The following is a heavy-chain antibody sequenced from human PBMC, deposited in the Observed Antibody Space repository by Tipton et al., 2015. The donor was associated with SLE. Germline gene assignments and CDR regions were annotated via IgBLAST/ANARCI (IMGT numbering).Heavy chain of an antibody. CDR3: ARGMGIAAGHYMDV. J-gene: IGHJ6*03. D-gene: IGHD6-13*01. Sequence: TLSLTCTVSGGSISSGDYYWSWIRQPPGKGLEWIGYIYYSGSTNYNPSLKSRVTISVDTSKNQFSLKLSSVTAADTAVYYCARGMGIAAGHYMDVWGKGTTVTVSS. CDR2: IYYSGST. CDR1: GGSISSGDYY. V-gene: IGHV4-30-4*01.